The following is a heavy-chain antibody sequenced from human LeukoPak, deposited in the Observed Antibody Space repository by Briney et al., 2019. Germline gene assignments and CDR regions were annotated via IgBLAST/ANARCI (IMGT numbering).Heavy chain of an antibody. CDR2: IYYSGST. V-gene: IGHV4-39*01. D-gene: IGHD6-13*01. CDR3: ASNGGYSSSVDY. Sequence: KASETLSLTCTVSGGSISSCSYYWGWIRQPPGKGLEWIGSIYYSGSTYYNPSLKSRVTISVDTSKNQFSLKLSSVTAADTAVYYCASNGGYSSSVDYWGQGTLVTVSS. CDR1: GGSISSCSYY. J-gene: IGHJ4*02.